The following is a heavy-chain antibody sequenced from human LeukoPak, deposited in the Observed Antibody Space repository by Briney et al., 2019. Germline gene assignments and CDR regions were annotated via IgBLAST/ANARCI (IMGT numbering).Heavy chain of an antibody. CDR1: GDSVSSGDHH. CDR3: ARAAAVTNSWYYFDY. J-gene: IGHJ4*02. CDR2: IRYGGST. D-gene: IGHD6-13*01. V-gene: IGHV4-30-4*01. Sequence: SQTLSLTCTVSGDSVSSGDHHWSWIRQPPGKGLEWIGYIRYGGSTYYNPSLKSRVIISVDMSKNQFSLSLNSLSAADSAVYYCARAAAVTNSWYYFDYWGQGTLVTVSS.